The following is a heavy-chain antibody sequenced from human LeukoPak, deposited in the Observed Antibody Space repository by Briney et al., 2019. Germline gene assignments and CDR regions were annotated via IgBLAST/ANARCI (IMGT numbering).Heavy chain of an antibody. CDR1: GDSVSSGDHH. CDR3: ARAAAVTNSWYYFDY. J-gene: IGHJ4*02. CDR2: IRYGGST. D-gene: IGHD6-13*01. V-gene: IGHV4-30-4*01. Sequence: SQTLSLTCTVSGDSVSSGDHHWSWIRQPPGKGLEWIGYIRYGGSTYYNPSLKSRVIISVDMSKNQFSLSLNSLSAADSAVYYCARAAAVTNSWYYFDYWGQGTLVTVSS.